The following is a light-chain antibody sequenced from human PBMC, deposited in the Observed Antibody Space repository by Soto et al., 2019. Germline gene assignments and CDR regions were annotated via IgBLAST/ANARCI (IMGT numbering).Light chain of an antibody. J-gene: IGKJ2*01. CDR1: QSVGSSD. CDR2: GTS. CDR3: QQYGSLLYT. Sequence: EVVLTQSPGTLSLSPGERATLSCRASQSVGSSDLAWYQQKPGQAPRLLIYGTSSRATGIPGRFSGSGSGTDFTLTISRLEPEDFAVYYCQQYGSLLYTFGQGTNLEIK. V-gene: IGKV3-20*01.